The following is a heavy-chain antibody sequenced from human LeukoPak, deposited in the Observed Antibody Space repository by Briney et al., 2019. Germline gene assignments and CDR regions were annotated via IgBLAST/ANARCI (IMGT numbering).Heavy chain of an antibody. D-gene: IGHD3-10*01. V-gene: IGHV7-4-1*02. J-gene: IGHJ6*03. CDR2: INTNTGNQ. Sequence: ASVKVSCKASGYTFTNHSINWVRQAPGQGLEYMGWINTNTGNQTYAQAFTGRIVFSLDTSVSTAYLQIRSLKAEDTAVYFCARRSMVQHMDVWGKGTTVIVSS. CDR3: ARRSMVQHMDV. CDR1: GYTFTNHS.